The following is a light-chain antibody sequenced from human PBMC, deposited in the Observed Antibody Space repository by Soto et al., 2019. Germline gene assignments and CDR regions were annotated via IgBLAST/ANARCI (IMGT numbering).Light chain of an antibody. CDR1: SSNIGSNT. CDR3: ATWDASVSGWV. J-gene: IGLJ3*02. Sequence: QSVLTQPPSASGTPGQRVTISCSGSSSNIGSNTVNWYLQLPGTAPKLLIYGNNQRPSGVPDRFSGSKSGTSASLAISGLQAEDEADYYCATWDASVSGWVFGGGTKLTVL. V-gene: IGLV1-44*01. CDR2: GNN.